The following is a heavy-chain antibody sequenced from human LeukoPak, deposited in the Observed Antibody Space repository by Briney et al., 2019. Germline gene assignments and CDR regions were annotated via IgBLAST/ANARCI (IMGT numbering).Heavy chain of an antibody. CDR1: GFTFGDYA. CDR2: IRSKAYGGTT. V-gene: IGHV3-49*04. CDR3: TRGPTQWLIDY. D-gene: IGHD2-8*01. J-gene: IGHJ4*02. Sequence: GGSLRLSCTASGFTFGDYAMSWVRQAPGKGLEWVGFIRSKAYGGTTEYAASVKGRFTISRDDSKSIAYLQMNSLKTEDTAVYYCTRGPTQWLIDYWGQGTLVTVSP.